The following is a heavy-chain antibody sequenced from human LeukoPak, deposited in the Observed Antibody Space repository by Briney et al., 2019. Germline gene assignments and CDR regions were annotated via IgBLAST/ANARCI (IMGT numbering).Heavy chain of an antibody. J-gene: IGHJ3*02. CDR2: IYYSGST. Sequence: SETLSLTCTVSGGSISSSTYCWGWNRQRPGKELEWSGIIYYSGSTYYNPYLKSRVTISIDTSTNHFSLTLSSVTAADTAMYYCARAEDYDSSGQDDAFHIWGQGTKVTVSS. V-gene: IGHV4-39*02. CDR1: GGSISSSTYC. CDR3: ARAEDYDSSGQDDAFHI. D-gene: IGHD3-22*01.